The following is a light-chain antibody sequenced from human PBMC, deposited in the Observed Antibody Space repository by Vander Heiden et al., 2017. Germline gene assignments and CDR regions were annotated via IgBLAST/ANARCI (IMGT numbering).Light chain of an antibody. CDR1: QTIKSY. CDR2: AAS. J-gene: IGKJ4*01. CDR3: QQTDSNPAVT. Sequence: DIQMTQSPSSLSASVGDRVTITCRASQTIKSYLNWYQQKPGKAPKLLIYAASSLQSGVTSRFSGSGSGTEFTLTISSLQPEDFATYYCQQTDSNPAVTFGGGTKVEIK. V-gene: IGKV1-39*01.